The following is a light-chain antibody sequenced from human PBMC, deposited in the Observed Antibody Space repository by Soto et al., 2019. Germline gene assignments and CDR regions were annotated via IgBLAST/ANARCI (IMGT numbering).Light chain of an antibody. V-gene: IGKV1-5*01. J-gene: IGKJ1*01. CDR2: DAS. CDR3: QHYGSSPWT. Sequence: DIQMTQSPSTLSASVGDRVTISCRASQSIQTWLAWYQQRPGKAPNLLIFDASDLASGVSSRFSGSGSGAEFTLTISRLEPEDFAVYFCQHYGSSPWTFGQGTKVEIK. CDR1: QSIQTW.